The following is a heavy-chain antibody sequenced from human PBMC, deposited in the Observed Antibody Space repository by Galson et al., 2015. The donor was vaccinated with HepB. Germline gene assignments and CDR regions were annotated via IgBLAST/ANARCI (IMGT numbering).Heavy chain of an antibody. D-gene: IGHD3-10*01. CDR2: IWYDGSNK. V-gene: IGHV3-33*06. J-gene: IGHJ4*02. CDR1: GFTFSSYG. CDR3: AKDVYYGSGTGLDY. Sequence: SLRLSCAASGFTFSSYGMHWVRQAPGKGLEWVAVIWYDGSNKYYADSVKGRFTISRDNSKNTLYLQMNSLRAEDTAVYYCAKDVYYGSGTGLDYWGQGTLVTVSS.